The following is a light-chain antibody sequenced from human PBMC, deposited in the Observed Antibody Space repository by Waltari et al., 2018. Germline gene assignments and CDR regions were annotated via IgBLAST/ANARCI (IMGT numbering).Light chain of an antibody. Sequence: GDRVTITCQASQDMTNYLNWYQQKQGKAPKLLIYDASNLETGDPSRSSGTGSGTHFTFIISGLQSEDVATYNCQQYDKPPLAFGQGTRLDIK. CDR3: QQYDKPPLA. CDR1: QDMTNY. CDR2: DAS. J-gene: IGKJ5*01. V-gene: IGKV1-33*01.